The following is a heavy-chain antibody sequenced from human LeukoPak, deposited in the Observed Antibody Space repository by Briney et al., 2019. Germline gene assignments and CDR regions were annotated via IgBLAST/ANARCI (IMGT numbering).Heavy chain of an antibody. CDR2: IYYSGST. CDR1: GGSLSSSSYY. D-gene: IGHD6-19*01. CDR3: ARHNSPSSGWYWVDY. Sequence: SETLSLTCTVSGGSLSSSSYYWGWIRQPPGKGLEWIGSIYYSGSTYYNPSLKSRVTISVKTSKNQFSLKLSSVTAADTAVYYCARHNSPSSGWYWVDYWGQGTLVTVSS. V-gene: IGHV4-39*01. J-gene: IGHJ4*02.